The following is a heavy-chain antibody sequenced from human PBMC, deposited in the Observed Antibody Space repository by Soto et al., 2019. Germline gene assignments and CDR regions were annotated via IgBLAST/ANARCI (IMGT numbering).Heavy chain of an antibody. CDR1: GFTFSSYS. CDR3: ARQAPYDYIWGSCFDY. V-gene: IGHV3-21*01. CDR2: ISSSSSYI. J-gene: IGHJ4*02. D-gene: IGHD3-16*01. Sequence: GGSLRLSCAASGFTFSSYSMNWVRQAPGKGLEWVSSISSSSSYIYYADSVKGRFTISRDNAKNSLYLQMNSLRAEDTAVYYCARQAPYDYIWGSCFDYWGQGTLVTVSS.